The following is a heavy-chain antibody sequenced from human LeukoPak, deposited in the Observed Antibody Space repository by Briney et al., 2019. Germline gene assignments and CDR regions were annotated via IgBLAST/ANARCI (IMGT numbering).Heavy chain of an antibody. V-gene: IGHV4-39*01. CDR1: GVSITTKNYY. J-gene: IGHJ4*02. Sequence: PSETLSLTCIVSGVSITTKNYYGGWFRQPPGKGLEWIGSIYYSGSTYYNPSLKSRVTISVDTSKNQFSLKLSSVTAADTAVYYCARRLGIVGATTDYWGQGTLVTVSS. D-gene: IGHD1-26*01. CDR2: IYYSGST. CDR3: ARRLGIVGATTDY.